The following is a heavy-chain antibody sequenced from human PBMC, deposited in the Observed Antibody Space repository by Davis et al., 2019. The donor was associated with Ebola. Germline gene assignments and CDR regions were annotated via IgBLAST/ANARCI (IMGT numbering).Heavy chain of an antibody. CDR2: VNAGSGHT. V-gene: IGHV1-3*01. Sequence: ASVKVSCKGSGYSFTDHAIHWVRHAPGQRHEWMGWVNAGSGHTQFSQKFQGRVTMSRDTSASNAYMELRSLRSDDTAVYYCSRDRHVLRFLEWPTYYYYYMDVWGKGTTVTVSS. CDR1: GYSFTDHA. CDR3: SRDRHVLRFLEWPTYYYYYMDV. D-gene: IGHD3-3*01. J-gene: IGHJ6*03.